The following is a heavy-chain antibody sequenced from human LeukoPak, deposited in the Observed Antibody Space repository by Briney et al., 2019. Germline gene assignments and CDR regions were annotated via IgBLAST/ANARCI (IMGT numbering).Heavy chain of an antibody. CDR1: GYTFTAYY. Sequence: ASVKVSCKASGYTFTAYYLHWVRQAPGQGLEWMGRINPNSGGTNYAQKFQGRVTLTRDTSISTAYMELSRLRSDDTAVYYCATPLGFYYYGMDVWGQGTTVTVSS. V-gene: IGHV1-2*06. CDR2: INPNSGGT. CDR3: ATPLGFYYYGMDV. D-gene: IGHD2-2*03. J-gene: IGHJ6*02.